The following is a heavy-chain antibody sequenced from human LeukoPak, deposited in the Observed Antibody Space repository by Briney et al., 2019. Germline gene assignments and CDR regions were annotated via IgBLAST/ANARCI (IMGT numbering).Heavy chain of an antibody. CDR3: ARHGGDGYNQYWNWFDS. CDR2: IYPGDSDT. V-gene: IGHV5-51*01. Sequence: GESLKISCTGSGYSFTSYWIGWVRQTPGKGLEWMGIIYPGDSDTRYSPSFEGQVTISADKSISTAYLQWSSLKASDTAMYYCARHGGDGYNQYWNWFDSWGQGTLVTVSS. CDR1: GYSFTSYW. J-gene: IGHJ5*01. D-gene: IGHD5-24*01.